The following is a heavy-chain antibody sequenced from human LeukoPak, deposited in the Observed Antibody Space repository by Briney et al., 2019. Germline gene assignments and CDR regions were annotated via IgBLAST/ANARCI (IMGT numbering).Heavy chain of an antibody. D-gene: IGHD6-13*01. J-gene: IGHJ4*02. CDR1: GYTFTSYW. V-gene: IGHV3-7*05. CDR3: ARGTYSSSWGDFFDY. Sequence: GGSLRLSCAASGYTFTSYWMSWVRQAPGKGLEWVANIKQDGSEKYYVDSVKGRFTISRDNPKNSLYLQMNSLRAEDTAVYYCARGTYSSSWGDFFDYWGQGTLVTVSS. CDR2: IKQDGSEK.